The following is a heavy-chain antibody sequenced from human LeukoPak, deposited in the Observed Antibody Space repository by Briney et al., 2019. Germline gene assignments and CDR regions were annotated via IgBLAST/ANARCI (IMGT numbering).Heavy chain of an antibody. Sequence: SVKVSXKASGGTFSSYAISWVRQAPGQGLEWMGGIIPIFGTANYAQKFQGRVTITTDESTSTAYMELSSLRSEDTAVYYCARGAVAGTVSVDYWGQGTLVTVSS. D-gene: IGHD6-19*01. CDR1: GGTFSSYA. J-gene: IGHJ4*02. CDR2: IIPIFGTA. V-gene: IGHV1-69*05. CDR3: ARGAVAGTVSVDY.